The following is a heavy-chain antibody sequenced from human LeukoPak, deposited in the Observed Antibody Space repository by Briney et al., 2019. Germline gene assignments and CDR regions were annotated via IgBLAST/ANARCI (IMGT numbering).Heavy chain of an antibody. CDR2: FDPEDGET. J-gene: IGHJ5*02. CDR3: ATETRGYYDSSGYRNNWFGP. V-gene: IGHV1-24*01. D-gene: IGHD3-22*01. Sequence: ASVKVSCKVSGYTLTELSMHWVRQAPGKGLEWMGGFDPEDGETIYAQKFQGRVTMTEDTSTDTAYMELSSLRSEDTAVYYCATETRGYYDSSGYRNNWFGPWGQGTLVTVSS. CDR1: GYTLTELS.